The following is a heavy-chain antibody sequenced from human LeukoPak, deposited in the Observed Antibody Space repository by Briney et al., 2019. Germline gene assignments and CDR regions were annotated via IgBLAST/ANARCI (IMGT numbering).Heavy chain of an antibody. Sequence: PGGSLRPSCAASGFTFSSYWMHWVRQAPGKGLVWVSRINSDGSSTSYADSVKGRFTISRDNAKNTLYLQMNSLRAEDTAVYYCASGLGYGDYAFDFWGQGTLVTVSS. CDR1: GFTFSSYW. CDR3: ASGLGYGDYAFDF. CDR2: INSDGSST. D-gene: IGHD4-17*01. V-gene: IGHV3-74*01. J-gene: IGHJ4*02.